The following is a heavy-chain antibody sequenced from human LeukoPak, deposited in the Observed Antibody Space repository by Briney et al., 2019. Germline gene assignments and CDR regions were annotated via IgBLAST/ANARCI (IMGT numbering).Heavy chain of an antibody. CDR2: ISWNSGSI. CDR1: GFTFDDYA. J-gene: IGHJ4*02. CDR3: AKDGTRGTRFGKIPHYFDY. V-gene: IGHV3-9*01. Sequence: GGSLRLSCAASGFTFDDYAIHWVRQAPGKGLEWVSGISWNSGSIAYADSVKGRFTISRDNAKNSLYLQMNSLRAEDTAVYYCAKDGTRGTRFGKIPHYFDYWGQGTLVTVSA. D-gene: IGHD3-10*01.